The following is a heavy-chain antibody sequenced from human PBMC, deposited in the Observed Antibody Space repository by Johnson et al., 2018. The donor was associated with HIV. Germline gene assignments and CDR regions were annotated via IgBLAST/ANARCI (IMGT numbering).Heavy chain of an antibody. CDR3: AKSYYEEERPMGVDAVDI. D-gene: IGHD1-26*01. Sequence: QVQLVESGGGVVQPGGSLRLSCAASGFTFSSYGMHWVRQAPGKGLEWVAVIWYDGSNKYYADSVKGRFTISRDNSKNTLYLQMNSLRAEDTAVYYCAKSYYEEERPMGVDAVDIWGQGTMVTVSS. CDR2: IWYDGSNK. J-gene: IGHJ3*02. CDR1: GFTFSSYG. V-gene: IGHV3-33*06.